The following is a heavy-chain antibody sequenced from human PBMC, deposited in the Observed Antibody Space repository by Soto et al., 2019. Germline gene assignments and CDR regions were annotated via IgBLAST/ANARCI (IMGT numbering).Heavy chain of an antibody. D-gene: IGHD1-1*01. CDR1: GYTFTDYD. Sequence: QVQVVQSRAEVKKPGASVRVSCKTSGYTFTDYDINWVRQAAGQGLEYMGWMSPDSGNTGYSQQFQGRDNMTSNTSTSTAYMELTSLTSEDTAVYYCEVTTGYWGQGTMVTVSS. J-gene: IGHJ4*02. V-gene: IGHV1-8*02. CDR2: MSPDSGNT. CDR3: EVTTGY.